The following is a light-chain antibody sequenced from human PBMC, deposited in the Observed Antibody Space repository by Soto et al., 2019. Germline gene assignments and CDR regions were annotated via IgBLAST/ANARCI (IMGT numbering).Light chain of an antibody. CDR2: KAS. CDR1: QNINNG. J-gene: IGKJ2*03. V-gene: IGKV1-5*03. CDR3: LSYDSYSYS. Sequence: DIPMTQSPSTLSASVGDRVTITCRASQNINNGLAWYQQKPGRAPNLLIYKASILESGVPSRFSGSGSETEFTLTISSLQPDDFATYFCLSYDSYSYSFGQGTELEIK.